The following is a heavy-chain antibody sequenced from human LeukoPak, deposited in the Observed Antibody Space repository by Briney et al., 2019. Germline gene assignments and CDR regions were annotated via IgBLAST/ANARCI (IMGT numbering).Heavy chain of an antibody. CDR2: IGSRGTYI. V-gene: IGHV3-21*01. J-gene: IGHJ1*01. CDR3: ARAPDLDSSGYYYRFFQH. Sequence: PGGSLRLSCAASGFLFSNYRMNWVRQAPGKGLEWVSSIGSRGTYIYYADSVKGRFTISRDNAKNSLYLEMNSLRADDTAVYYCARAPDLDSSGYYYRFFQHWGQGTLVTVSS. D-gene: IGHD3-22*01. CDR1: GFLFSNYR.